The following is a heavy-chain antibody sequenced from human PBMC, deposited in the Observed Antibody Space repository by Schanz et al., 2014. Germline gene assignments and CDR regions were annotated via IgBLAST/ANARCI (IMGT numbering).Heavy chain of an antibody. Sequence: QVQLVQSGAEVKKPGSSMKVSCKASGGTFSTYTINWLRQAPGQGLEWMGRIIPIHGIVNYAQRFQDRVRITADKSTSTAYMELSSLRSDDTAVYYCARGGSPEDVFDIWGQGTILTVSS. J-gene: IGHJ3*02. CDR3: ARGGSPEDVFDI. D-gene: IGHD2-15*01. CDR1: GGTFSTYT. CDR2: IIPIHGIV. V-gene: IGHV1-69*02.